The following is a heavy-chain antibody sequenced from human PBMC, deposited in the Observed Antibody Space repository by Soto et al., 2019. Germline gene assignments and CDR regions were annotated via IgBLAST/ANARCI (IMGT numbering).Heavy chain of an antibody. CDR3: VYFCSIAAADYFFAY. CDR2: VASDGKDK. D-gene: IGHD6-13*01. V-gene: IGHV3-30*03. Sequence: GGSLRLSCAASGFTFSNYAIHWVRQAPGKGLEWVAVVASDGKDKRYADSVKGRFTISRDNSKNTVYLQMNSLRGEDTAVYYCVYFCSIAAADYFFAYWGQGSLVPGSS. CDR1: GFTFSNYA. J-gene: IGHJ4*02.